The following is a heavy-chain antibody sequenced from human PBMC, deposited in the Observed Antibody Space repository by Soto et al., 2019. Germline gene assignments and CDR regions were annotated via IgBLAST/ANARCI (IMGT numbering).Heavy chain of an antibody. CDR3: AKRSRTGYCSSTSCYGGMDV. V-gene: IGHV3-23*01. Sequence: EVQLLESGGGLVQPGGSLRLSCAASGFTFSSYAMSWVRQAPGKGLEWVSAISGSGGSTYYADSVKGRFTISRDNSKNTLYLQMNSLRAADTAVYYCAKRSRTGYCSSTSCYGGMDVRDQGTTVTVSS. CDR2: ISGSGGST. J-gene: IGHJ6*02. D-gene: IGHD2-2*03. CDR1: GFTFSSYA.